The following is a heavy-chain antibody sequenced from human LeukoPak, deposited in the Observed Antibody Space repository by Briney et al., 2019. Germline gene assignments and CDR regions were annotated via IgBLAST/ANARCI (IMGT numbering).Heavy chain of an antibody. V-gene: IGHV3-7*01. D-gene: IGHD5-12*01. Sequence: PGGSLRLSCAASGFTFSSYWMSWVRQAPGKGLEWVANIKQDGSEKYYVDSVKGRFTISRDNAKNSLYLQMNSLRAEDTAVYYCARGPYSGYNHAEADYWGQGTLVTVSS. CDR2: IKQDGSEK. CDR3: ARGPYSGYNHAEADY. CDR1: GFTFSSYW. J-gene: IGHJ4*02.